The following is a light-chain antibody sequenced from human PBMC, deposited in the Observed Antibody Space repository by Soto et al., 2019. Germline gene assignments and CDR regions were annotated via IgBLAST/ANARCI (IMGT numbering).Light chain of an antibody. J-gene: IGKJ5*01. Sequence: EIVLTQSPATLSLSPGERATLSCRASQSVSSYLAWYQQKPGQAPRLLIYDASSRATGIPDRFSGSGSGTDFTLTINSLEPDDFAVYYCQQRDSWPITFGQGTRLEIK. CDR1: QSVSSY. CDR2: DAS. V-gene: IGKV3-11*01. CDR3: QQRDSWPIT.